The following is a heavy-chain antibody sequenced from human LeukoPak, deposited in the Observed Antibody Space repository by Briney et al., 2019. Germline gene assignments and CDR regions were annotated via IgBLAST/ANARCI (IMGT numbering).Heavy chain of an antibody. D-gene: IGHD3-22*01. CDR3: ARSRPTYYYDSSGTNFDY. CDR1: GGPISSYY. CDR2: IYYSGST. Sequence: KPSETPALTCTVSGGPISSYYWGWIRQPPGKGLEWIWYIYYSGSTNYNPSLKSRVTISVDTSKNQFSLKLSSVTAADTAVYYCARSRPTYYYDSSGTNFDYWGQGTLVTVSS. V-gene: IGHV4-59*08. J-gene: IGHJ4*02.